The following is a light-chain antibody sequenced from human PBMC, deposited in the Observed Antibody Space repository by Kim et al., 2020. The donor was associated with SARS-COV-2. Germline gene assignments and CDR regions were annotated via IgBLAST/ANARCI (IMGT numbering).Light chain of an antibody. CDR2: WAS. Sequence: RATINCKSSQSLLSNSNKKNYLAWYRQKPGQPPKLLVYWASTRESGVPDRFSGSGSGTDFTLTISSLQAEDVAVYYCQQYYGSPLTFGGGTKLEIK. J-gene: IGKJ4*01. CDR3: QQYYGSPLT. V-gene: IGKV4-1*01. CDR1: QSLLSNSNKKNY.